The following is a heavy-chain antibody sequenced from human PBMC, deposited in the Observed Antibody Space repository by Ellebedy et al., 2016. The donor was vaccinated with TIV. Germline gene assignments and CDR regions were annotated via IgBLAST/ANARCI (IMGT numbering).Heavy chain of an antibody. V-gene: IGHV4-39*01. D-gene: IGHD4-17*01. CDR2: IYYSGST. Sequence: SETLSLXXSVSGDSISSSSYFWGWIRQPPGKGLDWIGIIYYSGSTYCNPSLNSRVTISIDTSKNQFSLNLSSVTAADTAVYYCARPLRSTVTTSIYFDYWGQGTLVTVSS. CDR1: GDSISSSSYF. CDR3: ARPLRSTVTTSIYFDY. J-gene: IGHJ4*02.